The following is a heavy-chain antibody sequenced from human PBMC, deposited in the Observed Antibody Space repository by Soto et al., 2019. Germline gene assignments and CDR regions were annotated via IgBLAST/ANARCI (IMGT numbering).Heavy chain of an antibody. J-gene: IGHJ6*02. CDR2: ISYDGSNK. CDR3: AKVAVGYCSGGSCPPRYYYYGMDV. V-gene: IGHV3-30*18. CDR1: GGPFSSYF. D-gene: IGHD2-15*01. Sequence: GGSLSLSCASSGGPFSSYFVHLVRPAPGKGLEWVAVISYDGSNKYYADSVKGRFTISRDNSKNTLYLQMNSLRAEDTAVYYCAKVAVGYCSGGSCPPRYYYYGMDVWGQGTRVTFSS.